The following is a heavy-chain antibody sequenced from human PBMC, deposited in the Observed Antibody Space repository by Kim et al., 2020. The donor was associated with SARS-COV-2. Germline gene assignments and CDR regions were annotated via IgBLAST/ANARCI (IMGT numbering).Heavy chain of an antibody. V-gene: IGHV3-30*04. D-gene: IGHD2-2*01. CDR1: GFTFSSYA. CDR2: ISYDGSNK. CDR3: ARDFGKYCSSTSCLLDA. Sequence: GGSLRLSCAASGFTFSSYAMHWVRQAPGKGLEWVAVISYDGSNKYYADSVKGRFTISRDNSKNTLYLQMNSLRAEDTAVYYCARDFGKYCSSTSCLLDA. J-gene: IGHJ3*01.